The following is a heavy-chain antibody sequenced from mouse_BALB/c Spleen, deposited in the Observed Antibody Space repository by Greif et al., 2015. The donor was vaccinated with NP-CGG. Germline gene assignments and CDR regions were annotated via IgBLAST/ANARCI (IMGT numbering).Heavy chain of an antibody. V-gene: IGHV1S29*02. CDR2: IYPYNGGT. CDR1: GYTFTDYN. CDR3: ASHYYGSSYAMDY. J-gene: IGHJ4*01. D-gene: IGHD1-1*01. Sequence: VQLQQSGPELVKPGASVKISCKASGYTFTDYNMHWVKQSHGKSLEWIGYIYPYNGGTGYNQKFKSKATLTVDNSSSPASMEPRSLTSEDSAVYYCASHYYGSSYAMDYWGQGTSVTVSS.